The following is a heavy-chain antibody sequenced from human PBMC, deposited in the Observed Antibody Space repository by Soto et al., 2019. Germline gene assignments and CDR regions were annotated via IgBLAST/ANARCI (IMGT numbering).Heavy chain of an antibody. J-gene: IGHJ6*02. Sequence: ASVKVSCKASGGTFSSYAISWVRQAPGQGLEWVGGIIPIFGTANYAQKFQGRVTITADESTSTAYMELSSLRSEDTAVYYCARKGYCISTSCYPYYYYYYGMDVWGQGTTVTVSS. CDR3: ARKGYCISTSCYPYYYYYYGMDV. V-gene: IGHV1-69*13. CDR2: IIPIFGTA. CDR1: GGTFSSYA. D-gene: IGHD2-2*01.